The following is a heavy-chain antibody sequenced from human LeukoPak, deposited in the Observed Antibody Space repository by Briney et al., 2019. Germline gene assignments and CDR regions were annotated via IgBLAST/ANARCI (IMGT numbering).Heavy chain of an antibody. J-gene: IGHJ4*02. CDR2: INHSGYT. CDR1: GVPFRNYY. CDR3: TRAVAGHPD. V-gene: IGHV4-34*01. D-gene: IGHD6-19*01. Sequence: SETLSLTCAVSGVPFRNYYWSWVRDSPRQGLECIGEINHSGYTNYNPSLKSRVTMSIDTSKNQFSLTLTSVTAADAGVYYCTRAVAGHPDWGQGTLVTVSS.